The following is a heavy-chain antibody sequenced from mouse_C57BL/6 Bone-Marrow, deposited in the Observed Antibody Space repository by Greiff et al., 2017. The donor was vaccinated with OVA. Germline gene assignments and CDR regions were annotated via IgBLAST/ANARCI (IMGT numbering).Heavy chain of an antibody. Sequence: EVKLQESGPELVKPGASVKISCKASGYSFTGYYMNWVKQSPEKSLEWIGDINPSTGGTIYNQKFKAKATLTVDKSSSTAYMELKSLTSEDSAVYYCARRTGVSLDYWGQGTTLTVSS. CDR1: GYSFTGYY. D-gene: IGHD1-1*02. CDR3: ARRTGVSLDY. V-gene: IGHV1-42*01. CDR2: INPSTGGT. J-gene: IGHJ2*01.